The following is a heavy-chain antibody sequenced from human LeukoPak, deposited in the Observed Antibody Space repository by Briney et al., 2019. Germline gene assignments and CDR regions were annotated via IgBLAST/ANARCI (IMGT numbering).Heavy chain of an antibody. CDR1: GGSISSGGYY. CDR2: IYYSGST. Sequence: SETLSLTCTVSGGSISSGGYYWSWIRQHPGKGLEWIGYIYYSGSTYYNPSLQSRITISVGTSKNDFSLNLTSVTAADTAVYYCARSDRGYSYGSDYWGPGTLVTVSS. V-gene: IGHV4-31*03. J-gene: IGHJ4*02. D-gene: IGHD5-18*01. CDR3: ARSDRGYSYGSDY.